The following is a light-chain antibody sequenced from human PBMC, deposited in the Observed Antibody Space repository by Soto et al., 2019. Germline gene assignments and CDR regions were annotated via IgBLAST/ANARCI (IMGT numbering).Light chain of an antibody. CDR1: QGISSA. Sequence: AIQLTQSPSSLSASVGDRVTITCRASQGISSALAWYQQKPGKAPKLLIYDASSLESGVPSRFSGSGSGTDFTLTISSLQPEDFATYYCQQFNSHLTFGGGTKVEIK. CDR3: QQFNSHLT. V-gene: IGKV1-13*02. J-gene: IGKJ4*01. CDR2: DAS.